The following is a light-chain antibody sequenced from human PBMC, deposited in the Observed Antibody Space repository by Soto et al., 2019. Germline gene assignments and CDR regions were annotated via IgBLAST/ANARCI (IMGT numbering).Light chain of an antibody. J-gene: IGLJ2*01. CDR3: SSYVTGNSLI. Sequence: QSALTQPPSASGSPGQSVTISCTGTIRDVGGHDYVSWYQQHPGKAPKLMIYELSKRPSGVPDRFSGSKSGNTASLTVSGLQAEDEADYYCSSYVTGNSLIFGGGTKLTVL. CDR2: ELS. CDR1: IRDVGGHDY. V-gene: IGLV2-8*01.